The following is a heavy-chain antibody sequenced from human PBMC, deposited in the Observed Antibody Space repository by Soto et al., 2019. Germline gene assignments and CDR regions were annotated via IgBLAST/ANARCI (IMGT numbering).Heavy chain of an antibody. V-gene: IGHV4-39*01. Sequence: PSETLSLTCTVSGDSTISSGDYWGWIRQPPGKGLEWIGNIYYSGSTYYNPSLKSRVTISVDTSKNQFSLKLNSVTAADTAVYYCARRGRGVAAHFDNWGQGTLVTVSS. CDR3: ARRGRGVAAHFDN. J-gene: IGHJ4*02. CDR1: GDSTISSGDY. CDR2: IYYSGST. D-gene: IGHD6-19*01.